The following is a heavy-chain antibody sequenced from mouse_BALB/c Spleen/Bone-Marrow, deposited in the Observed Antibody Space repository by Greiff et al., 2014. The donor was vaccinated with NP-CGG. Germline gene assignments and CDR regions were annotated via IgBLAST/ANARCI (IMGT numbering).Heavy chain of an antibody. CDR1: GYSFTGYF. CDR3: ARSGYYGSSYFDY. Sequence: EVKLVESGPELVKPGASVKISCKASGYSFTGYFMNWVMQSHGKSLEWIGRINPYNGDTFYNQKFKGKATLTVDKSSSTAHMELRSLASEDSAVYYCARSGYYGSSYFDYWGQGTTLTGSS. D-gene: IGHD1-1*01. CDR2: INPYNGDT. J-gene: IGHJ2*01. V-gene: IGHV1-20*02.